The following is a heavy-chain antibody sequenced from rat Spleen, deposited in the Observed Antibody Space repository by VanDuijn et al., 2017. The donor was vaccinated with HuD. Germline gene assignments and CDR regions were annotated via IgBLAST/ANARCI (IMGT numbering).Heavy chain of an antibody. CDR3: ASHRHYSVYVMDA. CDR2: IIYDGSRT. V-gene: IGHV5S10*01. J-gene: IGHJ4*01. CDR1: GFTFNNYW. D-gene: IGHD1-1*01. Sequence: EVELVESGGGLVQPGTSLKLSCVTSGFTFNNYWLSWVRQAPKKGLEWVATIIYDGSRTYYRDSVEGRFTISRDNAKNTLYLQMDSLRSEDTATYHCASHRHYSVYVMDAWGQGASVTVSS.